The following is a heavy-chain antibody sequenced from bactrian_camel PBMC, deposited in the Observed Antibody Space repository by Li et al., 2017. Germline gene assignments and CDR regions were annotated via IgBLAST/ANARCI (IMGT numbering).Heavy chain of an antibody. CDR2: IYTGGGSS. CDR1: GDTDSTDC. D-gene: IGHD6*01. V-gene: IGHV3S54*01. CDR3: AADPSRFGCLRSWSSRPYDY. Sequence: HVQLVVSGGGSVQAGGSLRLSCAASGDTDSTDCIGWSRQAPGKEREGVAAIYTGGGSSYYADSVKGRFIIFQDSANNTLDLQMYSLKPEDTAMYYCAADPSRFGCLRSWSSRPYDYWGQGTQVTVS. J-gene: IGHJ4*01.